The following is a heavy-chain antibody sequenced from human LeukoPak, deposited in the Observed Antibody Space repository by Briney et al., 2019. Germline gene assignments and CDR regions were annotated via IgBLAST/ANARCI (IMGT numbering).Heavy chain of an antibody. CDR3: AKEGSYCSGGSCHSNWFDP. V-gene: IGHV3-23*01. D-gene: IGHD2-15*01. Sequence: PGGSLRLSCAASGFTFSSYAMTWVRQAPGEGLEWVSTISGTGGNTYYADSVKGRFTISRDNSKNTLYLQMNSLRAEDTAVYYCAKEGSYCSGGSCHSNWFDPWGQGTLVTVSS. J-gene: IGHJ5*02. CDR1: GFTFSSYA. CDR2: ISGTGGNT.